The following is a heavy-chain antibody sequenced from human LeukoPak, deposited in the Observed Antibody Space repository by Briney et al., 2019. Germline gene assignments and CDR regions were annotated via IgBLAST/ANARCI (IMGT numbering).Heavy chain of an antibody. Sequence: LAGGSLRLSCAASGFTFSSYAMSWVRQAPGKGLLWVSRINSDGKSTTYADSVKGRFTISRDNAKNTLYLQMNSLRAEDTAIYYCARIDNWNDGGYWGQGTLVTVSS. V-gene: IGHV3-74*01. CDR1: GFTFSSYA. D-gene: IGHD1-20*01. CDR3: ARIDNWNDGGY. CDR2: INSDGKST. J-gene: IGHJ4*02.